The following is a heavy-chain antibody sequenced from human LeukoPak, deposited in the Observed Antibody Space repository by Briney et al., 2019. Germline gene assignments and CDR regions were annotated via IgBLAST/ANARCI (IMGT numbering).Heavy chain of an antibody. V-gene: IGHV3-53*01. CDR3: ARGESITIFGVVQTSWAFDI. D-gene: IGHD3-3*01. CDR1: GFTVSSNY. Sequence: PGGSLRLSCAASGFTVSSNYMSWVRQAPGKGLEWVSVIYSGGSTYYADSVKGRFTISRDNSKNTLYLQMNSLRAEDTAVYYSARGESITIFGVVQTSWAFDIWGQGTMVTVSS. CDR2: IYSGGST. J-gene: IGHJ3*02.